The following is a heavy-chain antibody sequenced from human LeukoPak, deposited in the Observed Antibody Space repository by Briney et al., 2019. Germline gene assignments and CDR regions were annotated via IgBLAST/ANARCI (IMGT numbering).Heavy chain of an antibody. CDR2: IVPIFGST. J-gene: IGHJ3*02. Sequence: GASVKVSCKASGGTFSNYGISWLRQAPGQGLEWMGGIVPIFGSTNYAQKFQGRVTITADKSTTTAYLELTSLRSEDTAVYYCARDILPTYYDILTGYNLRTSDAFDIWGQGTMVTVSS. CDR1: GGTFSNYG. D-gene: IGHD3-9*01. V-gene: IGHV1-69*06. CDR3: ARDILPTYYDILTGYNLRTSDAFDI.